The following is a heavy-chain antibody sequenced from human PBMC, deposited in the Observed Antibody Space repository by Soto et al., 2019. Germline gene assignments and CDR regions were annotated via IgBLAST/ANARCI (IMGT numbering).Heavy chain of an antibody. Sequence: QVQLVQSGAEVKKPGASVKVSCKASGYTFTSYYIHWVRQAPGQGLEWMGIINPSGGSTSYAQKFQGRVTMTRDTSTSTVYMELSSLRSEDTAVYYCARAMITFGGVIVPHFDYWGQGTLVTVSS. D-gene: IGHD3-16*02. CDR3: ARAMITFGGVIVPHFDY. CDR1: GYTFTSYY. J-gene: IGHJ4*02. CDR2: INPSGGST. V-gene: IGHV1-46*01.